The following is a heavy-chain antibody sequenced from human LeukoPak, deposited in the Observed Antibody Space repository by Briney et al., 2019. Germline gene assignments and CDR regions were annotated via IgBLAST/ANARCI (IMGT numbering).Heavy chain of an antibody. Sequence: SETLSLTCTVSGHSISSDYFWGWIRQPPGKGLEWIGSIYHSGSTHYNPSLKSRVTISIITSKNQFSLKLRSVTATDTALYYCARRIAVTGSFDYWGQGTLVTVSS. CDR1: GHSISSDYF. J-gene: IGHJ4*02. CDR3: ARRIAVTGSFDY. V-gene: IGHV4-38-2*02. CDR2: IYHSGST. D-gene: IGHD6-19*01.